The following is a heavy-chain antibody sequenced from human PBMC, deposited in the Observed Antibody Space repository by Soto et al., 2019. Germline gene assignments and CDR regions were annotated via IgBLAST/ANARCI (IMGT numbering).Heavy chain of an antibody. CDR1: GFTFSSYS. Sequence: EVQLVESGGGLVQPGGSLRLSCAASGFTFSSYSMNWVRQAPGKGLEWVSYISSSSSTIYYADSVKGRFTISRDNAKNSLYLQMNSLRDADTAVYYCARENTIFGVPYYGMDVWGQGTTVTVSS. CDR2: ISSSSSTI. V-gene: IGHV3-48*02. D-gene: IGHD3-3*01. J-gene: IGHJ6*02. CDR3: ARENTIFGVPYYGMDV.